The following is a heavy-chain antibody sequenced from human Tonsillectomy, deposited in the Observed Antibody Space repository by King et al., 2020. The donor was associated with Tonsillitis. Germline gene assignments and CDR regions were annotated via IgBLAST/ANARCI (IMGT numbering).Heavy chain of an antibody. J-gene: IGHJ4*02. V-gene: IGHV3-15*01. CDR3: TTERGGQVPATEGYFDY. CDR1: GFTFNNVW. D-gene: IGHD2-2*01. Sequence: VQLVESGGGLVKPGGSLKLSCAASGFTFNNVWMSWVRQAPGKGLEWVGRIKSKTDGETADYAAPVKGRFTISRDDSKNTLYLQMNSLKTEDTAVYYCTTERGGQVPATEGYFDYWGQGTLVTVSS. CDR2: IKSKTDGETA.